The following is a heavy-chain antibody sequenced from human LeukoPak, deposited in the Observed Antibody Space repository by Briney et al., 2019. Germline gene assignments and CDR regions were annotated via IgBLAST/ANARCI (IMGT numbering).Heavy chain of an antibody. D-gene: IGHD3-10*01. J-gene: IGHJ5*02. CDR3: ATDWTLRGVPTFFDP. CDR1: GFTIENHV. CDR2: QSGSGHNT. V-gene: IGHV3-23*01. Sequence: GGSLRLSCEAFGFTIENHVMTWVRQAPGKGPEWVASQSGSGHNTYYSESVRGRFAISRDNSKNTVFLQMNSLRVEDTAIYYCATDWTLRGVPTFFDPWGQGTVVSVSS.